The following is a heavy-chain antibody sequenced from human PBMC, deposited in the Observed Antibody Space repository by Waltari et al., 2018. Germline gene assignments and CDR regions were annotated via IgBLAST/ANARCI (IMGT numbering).Heavy chain of an antibody. Sequence: QVQLVQSGAEVKKPGASVKVSCKASGYTFTSYAMHWVRKAPGQRLEWMGWINAGNGNTKYSQKFQGRVTITRDTSASTAYMELSSLRSEDTAVYYCARVGAYYDYVWGSYRYTYFDYWGQGTLVTVSS. D-gene: IGHD3-16*02. CDR1: GYTFTSYA. CDR3: ARVGAYYDYVWGSYRYTYFDY. J-gene: IGHJ4*02. CDR2: INAGNGNT. V-gene: IGHV1-3*01.